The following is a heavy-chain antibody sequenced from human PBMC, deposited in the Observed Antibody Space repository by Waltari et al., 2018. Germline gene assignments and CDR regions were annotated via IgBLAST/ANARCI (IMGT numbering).Heavy chain of an antibody. CDR2: IRGTGAST. J-gene: IGHJ4*02. CDR1: GFTFSNYA. D-gene: IGHD3-3*01. CDR3: AKERTGWILQGFDY. Sequence: EVQLVESGGGLLQPGGSLRLSCEASGFTFSNYAMSWVRQVPGKGLEWVSSIRGTGASTYYADSVKGRITVSRDNSKNTLYLQMDSLRAEDTAIYYCAKERTGWILQGFDYWGQGTLVTVSS. V-gene: IGHV3-23*04.